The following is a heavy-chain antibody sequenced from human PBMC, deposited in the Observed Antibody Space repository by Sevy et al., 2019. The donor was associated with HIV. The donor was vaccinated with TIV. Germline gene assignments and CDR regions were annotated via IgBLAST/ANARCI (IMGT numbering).Heavy chain of an antibody. V-gene: IGHV4-39*01. CDR1: GGSISSSSYY. D-gene: IGHD6-19*01. J-gene: IGHJ4*02. CDR3: AGGSSGWTDY. CDR2: IYYSGST. Sequence: SETLSRTCTVSGGSISSSSYYWGWIRQPPGKGLEWIGSIYYSGSTYYNPSLKIRVTISVYTSKNQFSLTLSSVTAADTAVYYCAGGSSGWTDYRGQGTLVTVSS.